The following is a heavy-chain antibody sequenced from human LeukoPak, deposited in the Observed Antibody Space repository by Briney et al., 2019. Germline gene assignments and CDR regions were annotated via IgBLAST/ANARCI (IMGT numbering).Heavy chain of an antibody. D-gene: IGHD3-3*02. Sequence: GASVKVSCKASGYTFTDYYMHWVRQAPGQGLEWLGWINPNSGDTNYAQKFQGRVTMTRDTSISTAYMDLSSLRSDDTAVYYCARETSLAYWGQGTLVTVSS. CDR3: ARETSLAY. J-gene: IGHJ4*02. V-gene: IGHV1-2*02. CDR2: INPNSGDT. CDR1: GYTFTDYY.